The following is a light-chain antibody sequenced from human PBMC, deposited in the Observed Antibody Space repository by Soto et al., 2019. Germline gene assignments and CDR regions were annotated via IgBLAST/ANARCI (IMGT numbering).Light chain of an antibody. CDR3: SSYTTGTTVV. J-gene: IGLJ1*01. V-gene: IGLV2-14*03. Sequence: QSALTQPASVFGSPGQSITFSCTGTSSDVGGYNFVSWYQQHPGKAPKLMIYEVSSRPSGVSNRFSGSKSGNTASLTISGLQPEDEADYYCSSYTTGTTVVFGTGTQLTVL. CDR1: SSDVGGYNF. CDR2: EVS.